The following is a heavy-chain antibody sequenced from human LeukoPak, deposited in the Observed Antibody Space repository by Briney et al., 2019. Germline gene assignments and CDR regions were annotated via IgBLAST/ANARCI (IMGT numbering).Heavy chain of an antibody. CDR2: IIPIFGTA. CDR3: ARGVNGYLHHDY. V-gene: IGHV1-69*05. CDR1: GGTFSSYA. D-gene: IGHD5-18*01. Sequence: WASVKVSCKASGGTFSSYAISWVRQAPGQGLEWMGGIIPIFGTANYAQKFQGRVTITTGESTSTAYMELSSLRSEDTAVYYCARGVNGYLHHDYWGQGTLVTVSS. J-gene: IGHJ4*02.